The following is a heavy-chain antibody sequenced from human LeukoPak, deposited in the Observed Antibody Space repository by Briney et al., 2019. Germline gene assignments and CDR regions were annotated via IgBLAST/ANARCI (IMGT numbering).Heavy chain of an antibody. Sequence: GGSLRLSCAASGFTFSSYWVHWVRQAPGKGLVWVSRINSDGSSTSYADSVKGRFTISRDNAKNSLYLQMNSLRAEDTAVYYCARVTWKGAFDIWGQGTMVTVSS. V-gene: IGHV3-74*01. D-gene: IGHD1-1*01. J-gene: IGHJ3*02. CDR1: GFTFSSYW. CDR2: INSDGSST. CDR3: ARVTWKGAFDI.